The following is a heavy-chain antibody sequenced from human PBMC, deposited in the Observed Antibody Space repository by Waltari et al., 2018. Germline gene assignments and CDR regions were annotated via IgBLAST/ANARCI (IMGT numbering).Heavy chain of an antibody. CDR1: GYSISSGYY. J-gene: IGHJ4*02. V-gene: IGHV4-38-2*01. Sequence: QVQLQESGPGLVKPSETLSLTCAVSGYSISSGYYWGWIRQPPGKGLEWIGSIYHRCSNYYTQSLTSRVTISVDTSKNQFSLKPSAVTAADTAVYYCARGDGNNYDYWGQGTLVTVAS. CDR3: ARGDGNNYDY. CDR2: IYHRCSN.